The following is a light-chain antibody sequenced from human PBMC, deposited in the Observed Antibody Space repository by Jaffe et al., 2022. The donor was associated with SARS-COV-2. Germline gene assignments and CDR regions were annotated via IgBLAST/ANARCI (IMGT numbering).Light chain of an antibody. V-gene: IGKV3-20*01. CDR2: GAS. J-gene: IGKJ5*01. Sequence: EIVLTQSPGTLSLSPGERATLSCRASQSVSSNYLAWYQQKPGQPPRLLIYGASSRATGIPDRFSGSGSGTDFTLTISRLEPEDFAVYYCQQYGSSPPITFGQGTRLDIK. CDR1: QSVSSNY. CDR3: QQYGSSPPIT.